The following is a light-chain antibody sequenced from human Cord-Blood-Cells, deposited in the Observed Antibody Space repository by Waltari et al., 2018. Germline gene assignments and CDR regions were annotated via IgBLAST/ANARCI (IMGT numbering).Light chain of an antibody. CDR2: DVS. Sequence: QSALTQPASVSGSPGQSITIYCTGTSSDVGGYNYVSWYQQHPGNAPRLMIYDVSNRPSGVSNRFSCSKSGNTASLTISGLQAEDEADYYCSSYTSSSTLVFGTGTKVTVL. J-gene: IGLJ1*01. V-gene: IGLV2-14*01. CDR3: SSYTSSSTLV. CDR1: SSDVGGYNY.